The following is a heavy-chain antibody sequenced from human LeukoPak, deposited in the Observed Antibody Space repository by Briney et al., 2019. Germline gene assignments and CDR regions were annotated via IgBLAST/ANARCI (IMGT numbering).Heavy chain of an antibody. Sequence: SETLSLTCTVSGGSISSHYWSWIRQPPGKGLEWIGYIYYSGSTNYNPSLKSRVTISVDTSKNQFSLKLSSVTAADTAVYYCATLPAAHSGFDYWGQGTLVTVSS. CDR3: ATLPAAHSGFDY. J-gene: IGHJ4*02. V-gene: IGHV4-59*11. D-gene: IGHD2-2*01. CDR1: GGSISSHY. CDR2: IYYSGST.